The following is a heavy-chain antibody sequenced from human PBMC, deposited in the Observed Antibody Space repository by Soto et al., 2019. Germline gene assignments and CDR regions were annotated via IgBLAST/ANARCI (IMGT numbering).Heavy chain of an antibody. D-gene: IGHD3-9*01. CDR3: ARGSYYDILTGSRRNYYGMEV. CDR2: ISTYNGDT. Sequence: GASVKVSCKASGYTFTRSGISWVRQAPGQGLEWMGWISTYNGDTNYAQTFQGRVTMTTDTSTSTVHMEVRSLRSEDTAVYYCARGSYYDILTGSRRNYYGMEVWGQGTTVTVSS. V-gene: IGHV1-18*01. CDR1: GYTFTRSG. J-gene: IGHJ6*02.